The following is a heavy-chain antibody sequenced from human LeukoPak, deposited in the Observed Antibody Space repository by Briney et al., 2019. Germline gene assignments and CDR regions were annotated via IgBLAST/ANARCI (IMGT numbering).Heavy chain of an antibody. Sequence: QPGGSLRLSCAASGFTFNTHGMHWVRQAPGKGLEWVAAIWFDGSVKHYSDAVKGRFTISRDNSLNTLYLQMNSLRVEDTAIYYSAKDTAVQFLEPAFWGQGTLVTVSS. J-gene: IGHJ4*02. CDR2: IWFDGSVK. CDR1: GFTFNTHG. V-gene: IGHV3-33*06. D-gene: IGHD3-3*01. CDR3: AKDTAVQFLEPAF.